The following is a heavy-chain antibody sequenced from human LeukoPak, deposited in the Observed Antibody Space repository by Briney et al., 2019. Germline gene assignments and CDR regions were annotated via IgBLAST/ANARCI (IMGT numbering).Heavy chain of an antibody. CDR3: AKETSYYGSGTYVYFDY. Sequence: GGSLRLSCAASKFTFSFSGVHWVRQAPGKGLEWVASTSYDETNKQYADSVKGRFTISRDNANRTLYLQMNSPRPEDTAVYYCAKETSYYGSGTYVYFDYWGQGALVTVSS. CDR1: KFTFSFSG. CDR2: TSYDETNK. D-gene: IGHD3-10*01. V-gene: IGHV3-30*18. J-gene: IGHJ4*02.